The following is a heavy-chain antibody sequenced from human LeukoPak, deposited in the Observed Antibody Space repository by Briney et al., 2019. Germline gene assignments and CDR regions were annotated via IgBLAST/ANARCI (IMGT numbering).Heavy chain of an antibody. J-gene: IGHJ4*02. Sequence: PEGSLRLSCAASGFTFSSYEMNWVRQAPGKGLEWVSYISSSGSTIYYADSVKGRFTISRDNAKNSLYLQMNSLRADDTAVYYCARALTTTMAPGGGQGTLVTVSS. CDR2: ISSSGSTI. CDR1: GFTFSSYE. V-gene: IGHV3-48*03. D-gene: IGHD5-18*01. CDR3: ARALTTTMAPG.